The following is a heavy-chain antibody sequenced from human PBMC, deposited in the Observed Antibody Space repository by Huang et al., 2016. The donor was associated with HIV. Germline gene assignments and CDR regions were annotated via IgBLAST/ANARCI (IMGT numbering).Heavy chain of an antibody. CDR2: LYYTGKM. CDR1: GGSINTGRYY. J-gene: IGHJ2*01. CDR3: ARNHDFWRGRMFAISYFDV. Sequence: QMRFQESGPGLVKPSGTLYLPCNVSGGSINTGRYYWGWIRQPPGKGLEWVGSLYYTGKMPKEPALKGRLTMSADTSKNQFALNLSSVTAADTAIYYCARNHDFWRGRMFAISYFDVWGRGTLVTVAS. D-gene: IGHD3-3*01. V-gene: IGHV4-39*01.